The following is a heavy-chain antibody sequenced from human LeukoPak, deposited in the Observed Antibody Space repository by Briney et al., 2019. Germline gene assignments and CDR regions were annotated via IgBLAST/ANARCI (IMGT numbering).Heavy chain of an antibody. CDR2: IYYSGST. CDR3: TRGTVTTRGPFDY. J-gene: IGHJ4*02. V-gene: IGHV4-61*08. Sequence: SETLSLTCTVSGGSISSGGYYWSWIRQPPGKGLEWIGYIYYSGSTNYNPSLKSRVTISVDTSKSQFSLKLGSVTAADTAVYYCTRGTVTTRGPFDYWGQGTLVTVSS. CDR1: GGSISSGGYY. D-gene: IGHD4-17*01.